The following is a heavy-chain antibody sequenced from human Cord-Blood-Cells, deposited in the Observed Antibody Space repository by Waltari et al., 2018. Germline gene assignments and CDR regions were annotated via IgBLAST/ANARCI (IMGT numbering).Heavy chain of an antibody. CDR2: ISWNSGSI. J-gene: IGHJ4*02. V-gene: IGHV3-9*01. CDR3: AKVWESYSSSFDY. CDR1: GFTFDDYA. Sequence: EVQLVESGGGLVQPGRSLRLSCAASGFTFDDYAMHWVRPAPGKGLEWVSGISWNSGSIGYADSVKGRFTISRDNAKNSLYLQMNSLRAEDTALYYCAKVWESYSSSFDYWGQGTLVTVSS. D-gene: IGHD6-6*01.